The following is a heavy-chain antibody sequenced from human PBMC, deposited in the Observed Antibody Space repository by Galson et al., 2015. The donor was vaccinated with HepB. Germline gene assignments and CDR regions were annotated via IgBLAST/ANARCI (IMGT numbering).Heavy chain of an antibody. Sequence: SLRLSCAASGFISSMYWMNWVRQAPGKGLEWVANIKEDGSEKNYVDSVKGRFTISRDNAKNSLYLQMNSLRAEHTAVYYCARVKRGEWYSYYYYGMDVWGQGTTVTVSS. D-gene: IGHD3-10*01. CDR2: IKEDGSEK. CDR3: ARVKRGEWYSYYYYGMDV. J-gene: IGHJ6*02. CDR1: GFISSMYW. V-gene: IGHV3-7*05.